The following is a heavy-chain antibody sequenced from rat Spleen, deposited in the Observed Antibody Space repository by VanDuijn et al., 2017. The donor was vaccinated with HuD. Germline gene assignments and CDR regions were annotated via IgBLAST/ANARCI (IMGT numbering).Heavy chain of an antibody. CDR2: IIYDGSST. D-gene: IGHD1-10*01. Sequence: EVQLVESGGGXXXPGXXLKLSXXXSGXXXSDXXXAXXXQSPSKGLEWVATIIYDGSSTYYRGSGKGRCTIPRDNAKSTLYLQMDSLRSEDTATYYCATDNTNYGYWYFDFWGPGTMVTVSS. V-gene: IGHV5S10*01. CDR3: ATDNTNYGYWYFDF. J-gene: IGHJ1*01. CDR1: GXXXSDXX.